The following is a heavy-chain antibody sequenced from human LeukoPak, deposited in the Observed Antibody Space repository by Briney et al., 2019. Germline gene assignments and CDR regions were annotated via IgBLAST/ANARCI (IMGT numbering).Heavy chain of an antibody. CDR1: GFTFSSYA. CDR2: ISYDGSNK. J-gene: IGHJ4*02. Sequence: QPGGSLRLSCAASGFTFSSYAMHWVRQAPGKGLEWVAVISYDGSNKYYADSVKGRFTISRDNSKSTLYLQMNSLRAEDTAVYYCAKSGGIAAWQSFDCWGQGTLVTVSS. V-gene: IGHV3-30-3*02. CDR3: AKSGGIAAWQSFDC. D-gene: IGHD6-13*01.